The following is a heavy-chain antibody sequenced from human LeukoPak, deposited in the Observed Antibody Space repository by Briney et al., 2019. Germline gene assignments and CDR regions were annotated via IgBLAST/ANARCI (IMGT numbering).Heavy chain of an antibody. CDR3: ARAMTTVTTPPWFDP. Sequence: GASLQISCQGSGYSFTSYWIGWVRQMPGKGLEWMGIIYPGDSDTRYSPSFQGQVTISADKSISTAYLQWSSLKASDTAMYYCARAMTTVTTPPWFDPWGQGTLVTVSS. D-gene: IGHD4-17*01. CDR2: IYPGDSDT. V-gene: IGHV5-51*01. J-gene: IGHJ5*02. CDR1: GYSFTSYW.